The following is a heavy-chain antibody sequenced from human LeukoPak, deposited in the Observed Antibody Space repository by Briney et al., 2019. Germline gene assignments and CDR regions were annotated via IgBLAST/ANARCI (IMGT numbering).Heavy chain of an antibody. J-gene: IGHJ1*01. V-gene: IGHV1-8*01. Sequence: ASVKVSCKASGYTFTSYDINWVRQATGQGLEWMGWMNPNSGNTGYAQKFQGRVTMTRNTSISTAYMELSSLRSEDTAVYYCARASGITMIVVDVADYFQHWGQGTLVTVSS. CDR1: GYTFTSYD. CDR2: MNPNSGNT. CDR3: ARASGITMIVVDVADYFQH. D-gene: IGHD3-22*01.